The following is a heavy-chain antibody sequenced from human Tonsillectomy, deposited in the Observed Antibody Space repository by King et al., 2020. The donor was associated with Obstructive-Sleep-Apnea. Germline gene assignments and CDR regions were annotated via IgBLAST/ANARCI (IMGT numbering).Heavy chain of an antibody. CDR3: ASVVGYGLTYYYGMDV. Sequence: VQLVESGAEVKMPGASVKVSCKASGYTFTSYDINWVRQATGQGLEWMGWMNPNSGNTGYAQKFQGRVTMTRNTSISTAYMELSSLTSEDTAVYYCASVVGYGLTYYYGMDVWGHGTTVTVSS. V-gene: IGHV1-8*01. J-gene: IGHJ6*02. D-gene: IGHD2-8*02. CDR1: GYTFTSYD. CDR2: MNPNSGNT.